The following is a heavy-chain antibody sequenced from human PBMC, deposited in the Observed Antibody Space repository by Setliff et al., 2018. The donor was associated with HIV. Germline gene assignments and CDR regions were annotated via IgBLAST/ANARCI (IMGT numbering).Heavy chain of an antibody. Sequence: ASVKVSCKASGGTFSTYGINWVRQAPGQGLEWMGGIIAIFGTGKYAQKFQGRVTITADESTSTVYMELSSLRSEDTAVYYCARGLYYKFWSGYSDYYNYYYMDVWGKGTTVTVSS. CDR2: IIAIFGTG. J-gene: IGHJ6*03. CDR3: ARGLYYKFWSGYSDYYNYYYMDV. V-gene: IGHV1-69*13. CDR1: GGTFSTYG. D-gene: IGHD3-3*01.